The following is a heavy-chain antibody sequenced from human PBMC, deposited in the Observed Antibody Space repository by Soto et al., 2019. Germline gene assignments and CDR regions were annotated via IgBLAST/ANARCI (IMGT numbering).Heavy chain of an antibody. V-gene: IGHV1-69*01. CDR2: IISVLGTA. CDR3: AKRPFAGPGPPNWVGR. D-gene: IGHD3-10*01. Sequence: QVQLVQSEAEVKKPGSSVKVSCKADGNSFSNYAISWLRQAPGQGLEWVGGIISVLGTAKNAQKFQDRVTITADEATAQARMELGSPRSEDPVIYYCAKRPFAGPGPPNWVGRWGQGNLVTGSP. J-gene: IGHJ5*02. CDR1: GNSFSNYA.